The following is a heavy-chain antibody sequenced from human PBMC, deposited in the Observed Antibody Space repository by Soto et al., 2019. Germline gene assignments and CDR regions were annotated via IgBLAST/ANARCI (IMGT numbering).Heavy chain of an antibody. V-gene: IGHV3-48*03. Sequence: GGSLRLSCAASGFTFSSYAMNWVRQAPGKTLEWISYISSGGYSPPYADSVKGRFTISRDNAKNSMYLQMNSLRVEDTAVYYCARVYGSTPTCHGQAFDSWGQGTLVTVSS. D-gene: IGHD2-2*01. J-gene: IGHJ4*02. CDR3: ARVYGSTPTCHGQAFDS. CDR2: ISSGGYSP. CDR1: GFTFSSYA.